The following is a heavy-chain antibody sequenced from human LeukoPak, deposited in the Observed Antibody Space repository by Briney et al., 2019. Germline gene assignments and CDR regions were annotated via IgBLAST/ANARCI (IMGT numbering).Heavy chain of an antibody. CDR1: GFTFSSYS. D-gene: IGHD2-15*01. CDR2: ISSSSSYI. Sequence: GESLRLSCAASGFTFSSYSMNWVRQAPGKGLEWVSSISSSSSYIYYADSVKGRFTISRDNAKNSLYLQMNSLRAEDTAVYYCAREGSVVVVAAADFDYWGQGTLVTVSS. V-gene: IGHV3-21*01. J-gene: IGHJ4*02. CDR3: AREGSVVVVAAADFDY.